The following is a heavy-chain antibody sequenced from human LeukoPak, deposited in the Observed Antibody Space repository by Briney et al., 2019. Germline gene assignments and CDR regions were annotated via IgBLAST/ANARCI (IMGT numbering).Heavy chain of an antibody. J-gene: IGHJ4*02. Sequence: PGGSLRLSCAASGFTFSSYAMSWVRQAPGKGLEWVSAISGSGGSTYYADSVKGRFTISRDNSKNTLYLQMNSLRAEDTAVYYCARDSGSRLRGFDYWGQGTLVTVSS. CDR1: GFTFSSYA. CDR3: ARDSGSRLRGFDY. D-gene: IGHD1-26*01. V-gene: IGHV3-23*01. CDR2: ISGSGGST.